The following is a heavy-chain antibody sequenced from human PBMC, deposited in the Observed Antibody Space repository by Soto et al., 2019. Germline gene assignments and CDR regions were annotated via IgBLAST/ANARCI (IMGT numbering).Heavy chain of an antibody. J-gene: IGHJ4*02. Sequence: WGSLRLSCAASGFTFSSYGMHWVRQAPGKGLEWVAVISYDGSNKYYADSVKGRFTISRDNSKNTLYPQMNSLRAEDTAVYYCAKDATVEQAGLVDYWGQGTLVTVSS. D-gene: IGHD1-1*01. CDR1: GFTFSSYG. CDR2: ISYDGSNK. CDR3: AKDATVEQAGLVDY. V-gene: IGHV3-30*18.